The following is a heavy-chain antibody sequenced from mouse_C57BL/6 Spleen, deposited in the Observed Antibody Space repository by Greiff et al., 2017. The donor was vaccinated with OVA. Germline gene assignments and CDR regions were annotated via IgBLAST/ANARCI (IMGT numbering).Heavy chain of an antibody. CDR1: GYTFTSYT. J-gene: IGHJ4*01. V-gene: IGHV1-4*01. CDR3: ARYRYYAMDY. CDR2: INPSSGYT. Sequence: QLQQSGAELARPGASVKMSCKASGYTFTSYTMHWVKQRPGQGLEWIGYINPSSGYTKYNQKFKDKATLTADKSSSTAYMQLSSLTSEDSAVYYCARYRYYAMDYWGQGTSVTVSS.